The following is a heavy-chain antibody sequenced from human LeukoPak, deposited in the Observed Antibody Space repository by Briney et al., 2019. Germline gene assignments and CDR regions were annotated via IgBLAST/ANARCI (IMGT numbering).Heavy chain of an antibody. CDR2: ISSSGSTI. CDR1: GFTFSDYY. J-gene: IGHJ4*02. Sequence: GGSLRLSCAASGFTFSDYYMSWIRQAPGKGLECVSYISSSGSTIYYTDSVKGRFTISRDNAKNSLYLQMNSLRAEDTAVYFCARDSAPSIASRPYPDYWGQGTLVTLSS. CDR3: ARDSAPSIASRPYPDY. V-gene: IGHV3-11*04. D-gene: IGHD6-6*01.